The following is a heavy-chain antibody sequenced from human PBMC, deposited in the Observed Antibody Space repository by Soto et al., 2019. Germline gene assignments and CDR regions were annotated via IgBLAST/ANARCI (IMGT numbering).Heavy chain of an antibody. CDR2: IYYSGST. CDR3: ARGIGNLDY. Sequence: SETMSLTCTVSGGSISSYYWSWIRKPTGKGLEWIGYIYYSGSTNYNPSLKSRVTISVDTSKNQFSLKLSSVTAADTAVYYFARGIGNLDYWGQGTLVTVSS. V-gene: IGHV4-59*01. D-gene: IGHD2-15*01. CDR1: GGSISSYY. J-gene: IGHJ4*02.